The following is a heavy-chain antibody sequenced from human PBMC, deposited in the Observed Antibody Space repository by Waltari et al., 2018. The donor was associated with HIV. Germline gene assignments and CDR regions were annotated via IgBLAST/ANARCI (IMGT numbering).Heavy chain of an antibody. V-gene: IGHV3-9*01. CDR2: ISYNSGSA. Sequence: EVQLVDSGGGLVQPGSSLRLSCAGSGIAIDDYAMHWVRQRPGKGLEWVSAISYNSGSAAYADSVRGRFTVARDNSKNSVYLQMDSLRAEDTACYFCAKDHGGYWRRDDIYFDVWGRGTKVTVSS. CDR3: AKDHGGYWRRDDIYFDV. CDR1: GIAIDDYA. J-gene: IGHJ3*01. D-gene: IGHD3-22*01.